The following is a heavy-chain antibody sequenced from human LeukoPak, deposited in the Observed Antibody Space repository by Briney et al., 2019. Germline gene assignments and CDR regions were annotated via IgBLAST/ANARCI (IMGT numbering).Heavy chain of an antibody. V-gene: IGHV3-48*03. CDR1: GFTFSSYE. CDR3: ARDGVAGGYYFDY. D-gene: IGHD6-19*01. CDR2: ISSSGSTI. Sequence: PGGSLRLSCAASGFTFSSYEMSWVRQAPGKGLEWVSYISSSGSTIYYADSVKGRFTISGDNAKNSLYLQMNSLRAEDTAVYYCARDGVAGGYYFDYWGQGTLVTVSS. J-gene: IGHJ4*02.